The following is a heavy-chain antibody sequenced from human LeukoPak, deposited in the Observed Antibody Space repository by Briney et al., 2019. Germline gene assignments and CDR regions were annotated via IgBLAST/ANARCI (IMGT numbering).Heavy chain of an antibody. J-gene: IGHJ5*02. CDR1: GFTFSSYS. CDR2: ISSGSSYI. V-gene: IGHV3-21*01. D-gene: IGHD3-3*01. CDR3: ARGDPYYDFWSGYRNNWFDP. Sequence: GGSLRLSCAASGFTFSSYSMNWVRQAPGKGLEWVSSISSGSSYIYYADSVKGRFTISRDNAKNSLYLQMNSLRAEDTAVYYCARGDPYYDFWSGYRNNWFDPWGQGTLVTVSS.